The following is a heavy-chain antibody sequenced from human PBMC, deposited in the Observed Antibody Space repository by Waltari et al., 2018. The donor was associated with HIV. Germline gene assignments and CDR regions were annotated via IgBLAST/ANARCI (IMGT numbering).Heavy chain of an antibody. J-gene: IGHJ4*02. V-gene: IGHV1-69*04. CDR3: ASTNDYGDYTEDY. Sequence: QVQLVQSGAEVKKPGSSVKVSCKASGGTFSSYAISWVRKAPGQGLEWVGRLSPSLGRANYAQKFQGIVTITADKSTSTAYMELSSLRSEDTAVYYCASTNDYGDYTEDYWGQGTLVTVSS. CDR2: LSPSLGRA. CDR1: GGTFSSYA. D-gene: IGHD4-17*01.